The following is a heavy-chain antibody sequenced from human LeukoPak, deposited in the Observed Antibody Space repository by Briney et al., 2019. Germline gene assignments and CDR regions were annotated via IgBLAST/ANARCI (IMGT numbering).Heavy chain of an antibody. Sequence: PSETLSLTCTVSGGSISSGGYYWSWIRQPPGTGLEWIGYIYHSGSTYYNPSLKSRVTISVDRSKNQFSLKLSSVTAADTAVYYCARMSTVTSFDYWGQGTLVTVSS. J-gene: IGHJ4*02. V-gene: IGHV4-30-2*01. D-gene: IGHD4-17*01. CDR2: IYHSGST. CDR3: ARMSTVTSFDY. CDR1: GGSISSGGYY.